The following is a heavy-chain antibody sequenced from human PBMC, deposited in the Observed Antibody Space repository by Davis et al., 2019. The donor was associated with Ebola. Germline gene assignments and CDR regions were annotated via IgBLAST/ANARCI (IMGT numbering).Heavy chain of an antibody. CDR3: AKVGAYDAFDI. J-gene: IGHJ3*02. V-gene: IGHV1-69*04. D-gene: IGHD3-16*01. CDR1: AGTFSSYA. CDR2: IIPILGIA. Sequence: SVQVSCKASAGTFSSYAISWVRQAPGQGLEWMGRIIPILGIANYAQKFQGRVTITADESTSTAYMELSSLRSEDTAVYYCAKVGAYDAFDIWGQGTMVTVSS.